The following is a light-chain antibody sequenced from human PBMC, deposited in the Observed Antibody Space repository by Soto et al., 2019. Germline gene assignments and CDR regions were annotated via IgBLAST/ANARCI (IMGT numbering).Light chain of an antibody. CDR1: SSDVGGYNY. J-gene: IGLJ1*01. CDR3: SSYTSSSTYV. CDR2: EVS. Sequence: QSALTQPASVSGSPGQSITISCTGTSSDVGGYNYVSWYQQHPGKAPKLMIYEVSNRPSGVSNRFSGSKPGNTASLTISGLQAEDEADYYSSSYTSSSTYVFGTGTNVT. V-gene: IGLV2-14*01.